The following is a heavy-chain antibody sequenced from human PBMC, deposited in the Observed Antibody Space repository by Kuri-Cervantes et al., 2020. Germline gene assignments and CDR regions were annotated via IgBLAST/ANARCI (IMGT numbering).Heavy chain of an antibody. CDR2: IYYSGST. CDR3: ARGDSSGWFVDY. J-gene: IGHJ4*02. CDR1: GGSISSSSYY. D-gene: IGHD6-19*01. V-gene: IGHV4-39*07. Sequence: GSLRLSCTVSGGSISSSSYYWGWIRQPPGKGLEWIGSIYYSGSTYYNPSLKSRVTISVDTSKNQFSMKLNSVTAADTAVYYCARGDSSGWFVDYWGQGTLVTVSS.